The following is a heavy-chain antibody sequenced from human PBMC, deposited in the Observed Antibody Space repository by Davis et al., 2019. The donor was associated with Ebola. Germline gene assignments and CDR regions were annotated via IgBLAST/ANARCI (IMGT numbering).Heavy chain of an antibody. CDR3: ARSPGDCSGGSCSYYYYYGMDV. CDR2: IIPIFGTA. V-gene: IGHV1-69*05. J-gene: IGHJ6*02. CDR1: GGTFSSYA. D-gene: IGHD2-15*01. Sequence: SVKVSCKASGGTFSSYAISWVRQAPGQGLEWMGGIIPIFGTANYAQKFQGRVTMTRDTSTSTVYMELSSLRSEDTAVYYCARSPGDCSGGSCSYYYYYGMDVWGQGTTVTVSS.